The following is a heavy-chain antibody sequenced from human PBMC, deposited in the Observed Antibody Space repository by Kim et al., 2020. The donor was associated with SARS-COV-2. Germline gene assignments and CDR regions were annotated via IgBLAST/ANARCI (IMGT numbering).Heavy chain of an antibody. D-gene: IGHD6-19*01. V-gene: IGHV1-3*01. CDR3: AREAVAGSFDY. J-gene: IGHJ4*02. CDR1: GYTFTTFA. Sequence: ASVKVSCKASGYTFTTFALYWVRRAPGQRLEWMGWINGGNGNTRYSQKFQARASITRDTSATTAYLELSGLRSEDTAVYYCAREAVAGSFDYWGQGTLVTVSS. CDR2: INGGNGNT.